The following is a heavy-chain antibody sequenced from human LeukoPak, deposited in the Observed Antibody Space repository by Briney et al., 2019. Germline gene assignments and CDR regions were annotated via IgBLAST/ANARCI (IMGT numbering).Heavy chain of an antibody. CDR2: IYYSGYT. Sequence: SETLSLTGTVSGGSISSYYWSWIRQPPGRGLEWIGYIYYSGYTNYNPSLKSRVTISVDTSKNQFSLKLSSVTAADTAVYYCARRGAVAGTLDYWGQGTLVTVSS. D-gene: IGHD6-19*01. CDR3: ARRGAVAGTLDY. J-gene: IGHJ4*02. CDR1: GGSISSYY. V-gene: IGHV4-59*01.